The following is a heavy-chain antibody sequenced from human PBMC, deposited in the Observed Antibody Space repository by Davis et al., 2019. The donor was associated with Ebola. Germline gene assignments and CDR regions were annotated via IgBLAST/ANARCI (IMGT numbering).Heavy chain of an antibody. CDR1: GFTFSSYW. J-gene: IGHJ6*03. Sequence: PGGSLRLSCAASGFTFSSYWMSWVRQAPGKGLEWVSYISSSSSTIYYADSVKGRFTISRDNAKNTLYLQMNSLRAEDTAVYYCAREGVTMVRGADYYYYYYMDVWGKGTTVTVSS. D-gene: IGHD3-10*01. V-gene: IGHV3-48*04. CDR2: ISSSSSTI. CDR3: AREGVTMVRGADYYYYYYMDV.